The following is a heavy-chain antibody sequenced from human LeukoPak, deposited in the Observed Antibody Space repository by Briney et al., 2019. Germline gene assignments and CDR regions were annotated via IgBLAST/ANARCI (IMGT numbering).Heavy chain of an antibody. V-gene: IGHV3-23*01. CDR1: GFTFSSYA. J-gene: IGHJ4*02. CDR3: AKRQAYGPDYCTYAVCSPFDY. Sequence: QPGGSLRLSCAASGFTFSSYAMSWVRQAPGKGLGWVSTISGSGGSTYYADSVKGRFTISRDNSKNTLYLQMNSLRAEDTAVYYCAKRQAYGPDYCTYAVCSPFDYWGQGTLVTVSS. D-gene: IGHD2-8*01. CDR2: ISGSGGST.